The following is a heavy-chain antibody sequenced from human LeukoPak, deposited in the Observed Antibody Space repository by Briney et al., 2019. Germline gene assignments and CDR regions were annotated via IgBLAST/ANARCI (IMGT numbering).Heavy chain of an antibody. J-gene: IGHJ5*02. CDR3: ARGGTRRQNWFDP. D-gene: IGHD1-1*01. CDR1: GYTFTGYY. Sequence: ASVKVSCKASGYTFTGYYMHWVRQAPGQGLEWMGWINPNSGGTNYAQKFQGRVTMPRDTSISTAYMELSRLRSDDTAVYYCARGGTRRQNWFDPWGQGTLVTVSS. V-gene: IGHV1-2*02. CDR2: INPNSGGT.